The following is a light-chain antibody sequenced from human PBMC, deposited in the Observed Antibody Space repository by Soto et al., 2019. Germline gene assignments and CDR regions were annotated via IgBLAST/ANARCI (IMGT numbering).Light chain of an antibody. Sequence: EIVLTQSPATLSLSPGERATLSCRASQSVSSYLAWYQQKPGQAPRLLIYDASNRATGIPDRFSGSGSGTDFTLTISRLEPEDFAVYFCQRYGSSPLITFGQGTRLEI. CDR1: QSVSSY. CDR2: DAS. CDR3: QRYGSSPLIT. V-gene: IGKV3-20*01. J-gene: IGKJ5*01.